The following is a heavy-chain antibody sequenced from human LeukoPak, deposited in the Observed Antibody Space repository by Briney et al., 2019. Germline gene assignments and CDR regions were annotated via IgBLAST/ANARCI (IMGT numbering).Heavy chain of an antibody. J-gene: IGHJ4*02. CDR2: IFYSGST. CDR1: SGSIINSNYY. CDR3: ARGLWFGDENPPYFDY. Sequence: SETLSLTCTVSSGSIINSNYYWGWIRQPPGKGLEWIGSIFYSGSTDYNPSLKSRVTISIDTSKNQFSLKLSSVTAADTAVYYCARGLWFGDENPPYFDYWGQGTLVTVSS. D-gene: IGHD3-10*01. V-gene: IGHV4-39*07.